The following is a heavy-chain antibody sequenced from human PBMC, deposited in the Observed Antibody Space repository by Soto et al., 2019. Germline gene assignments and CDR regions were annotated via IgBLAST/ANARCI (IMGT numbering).Heavy chain of an antibody. CDR2: IIPLFGTA. CDR1: GGTLSSHG. D-gene: IGHD3-3*01. CDR3: ARTPPDFWSGYYKGEDYYYGMDV. Sequence: GAAVKVSWKASGGTLSSHGINWGGQAPGQGLEWMGGIIPLFGTANDAQKFQGRVTITADESTSTAYMELSSLRSEDTAVYYCARTPPDFWSGYYKGEDYYYGMDVWGQGTTVTVSS. J-gene: IGHJ6*02. V-gene: IGHV1-69*13.